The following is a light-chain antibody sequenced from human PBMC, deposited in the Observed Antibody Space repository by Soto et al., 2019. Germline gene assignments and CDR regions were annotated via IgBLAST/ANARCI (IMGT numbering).Light chain of an antibody. CDR2: GAS. CDR1: PSVSSY. Sequence: EIVLTQSPGTLSLSPGERATLSCRASPSVSSYLAWYQQKPGQAPRLLIYGASSRATGTADRFSGSGSGTDFTLTISRLEPEDFAVYYCQQYGNSPWTFGQGTKVDIK. CDR3: QQYGNSPWT. J-gene: IGKJ1*01. V-gene: IGKV3-20*01.